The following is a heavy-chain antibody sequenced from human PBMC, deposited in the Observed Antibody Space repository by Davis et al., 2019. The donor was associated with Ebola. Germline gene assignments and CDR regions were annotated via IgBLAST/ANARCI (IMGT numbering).Heavy chain of an antibody. V-gene: IGHV6-1*01. Sequence: HSQTLSLTCAISGDSVSRSNSGAWNWIRQSPSRGLEWLGRTYYSSKWSKDYAVSVKSRITINLDTSKNQFSLQLTSVTPEDTALYYCARGWLRGGMDVWGEGTTVTVSS. D-gene: IGHD5-18*01. CDR2: TYYSSKWSK. CDR3: ARGWLRGGMDV. J-gene: IGHJ6*04. CDR1: GDSVSRSNSGA.